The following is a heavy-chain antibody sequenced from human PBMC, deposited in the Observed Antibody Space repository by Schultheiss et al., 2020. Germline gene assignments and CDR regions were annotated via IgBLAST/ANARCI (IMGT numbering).Heavy chain of an antibody. V-gene: IGHV3-33*06. J-gene: IGHJ4*02. CDR1: GFTFSDYY. Sequence: GGSLRLSCAASGFTFSDYYMSWIRQAPGKGLEWVAVIWYDGSNKYYADSVKGRFTISRDNSKNTLYLQMNSLRAEDTAVYYCAKALDFGDPYYFDYWGQGTLFTVSS. CDR2: IWYDGSNK. CDR3: AKALDFGDPYYFDY. D-gene: IGHD4-17*01.